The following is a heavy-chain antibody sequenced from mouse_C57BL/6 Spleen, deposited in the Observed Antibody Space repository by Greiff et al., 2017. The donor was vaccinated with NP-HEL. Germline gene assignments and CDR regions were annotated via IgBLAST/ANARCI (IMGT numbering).Heavy chain of an antibody. J-gene: IGHJ1*03. D-gene: IGHD1-1*01. CDR2: IWSGGST. V-gene: IGHV2-2*01. CDR3: ARSYGHWYFDV. Sequence: VQLVESGPGLVQPSQSLSITCTVSGFSLTSYGVHWVRQSPGKGLEWLGVIWSGGSTDYNAAFISRLSISKDNSKSQVFFKMNSLQADDTAIYYCARSYGHWYFDVWGTGTTVTVSS. CDR1: GFSLTSYG.